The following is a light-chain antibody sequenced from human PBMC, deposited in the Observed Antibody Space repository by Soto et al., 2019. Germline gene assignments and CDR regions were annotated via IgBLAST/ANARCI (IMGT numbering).Light chain of an antibody. J-gene: IGLJ1*01. Sequence: QSVLTQPPSVSGAPGQRVTISCTGSSSNIGANYDVHWYQQLPGTAPKLLIYANSNRPSGVPGRFSGSKSDTTAYLTISGLQAEDEADYYCSSYSDSDTKVFGTGTKVTVL. V-gene: IGLV1-40*01. CDR2: ANS. CDR1: SSNIGANYD. CDR3: SSYSDSDTKV.